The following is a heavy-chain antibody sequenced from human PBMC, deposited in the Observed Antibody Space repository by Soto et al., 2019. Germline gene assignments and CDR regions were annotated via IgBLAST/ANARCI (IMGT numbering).Heavy chain of an antibody. D-gene: IGHD2-15*01. V-gene: IGHV1-18*01. CDR2: ISAYNGNT. CDR3: ARDQYCSGGSCYFSRDNDAFEN. J-gene: IGHJ3*02. CDR1: GYTFTSYG. Sequence: ASVKVSCKASGYTFTSYGISWVRQAPGQGLEWMGWISAYNGNTNYAQKLQGRVTMTTDTSTSTAYMELRSLRSDDTAVYYCARDQYCSGGSCYFSRDNDAFENWAQGKMVPVSS.